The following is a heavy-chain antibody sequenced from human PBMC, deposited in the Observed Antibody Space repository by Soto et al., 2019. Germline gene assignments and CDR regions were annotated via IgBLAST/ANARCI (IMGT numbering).Heavy chain of an antibody. CDR2: IIPIFGTA. J-gene: IGHJ4*02. V-gene: IGHV1-69*01. CDR3: ARDIGDTYYDFWSGLGD. CDR1: GGTFSSYA. D-gene: IGHD3-3*01. Sequence: QVQLVQSGDEVKKPGSSVKVSCKASGGTFSSYAISWVRQAPGQGLEWMGGIIPIFGTANYAQKFQGRVTITAYESTSTAYMELSSLRSEDTAVYYCARDIGDTYYDFWSGLGDWGQGTLVTVSS.